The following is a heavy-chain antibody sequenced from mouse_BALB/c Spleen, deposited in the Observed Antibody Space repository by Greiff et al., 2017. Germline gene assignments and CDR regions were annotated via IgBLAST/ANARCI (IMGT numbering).Heavy chain of an antibody. CDR2: IDPENGDT. CDR3: NAWTRGWFAY. Sequence: VQLKQSGAELVRSGASVKLSCTASGFNIKDYYMHWVKQRPEQGLEWIGWIDPENGDTEYAPKFQGKATMTADTSSNTAYLQLSSLTSEDTAVYYCNAWTRGWFAYWGQGTLVTVSA. J-gene: IGHJ3*01. V-gene: IGHV14-4*02. CDR1: GFNIKDYY.